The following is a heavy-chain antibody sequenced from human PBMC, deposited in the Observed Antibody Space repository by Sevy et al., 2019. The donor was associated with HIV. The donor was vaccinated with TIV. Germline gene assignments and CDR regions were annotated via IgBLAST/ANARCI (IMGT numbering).Heavy chain of an antibody. CDR1: GGSISTDPYS. CDR2: IFHSGNT. J-gene: IGHJ4*02. V-gene: IGHV4-30-2*01. Sequence: SETLSLTCAVSGGSISTDPYSWNWIRQPPGKGLEWIGYIFHSGNTYYNPSLKSRVTISIDRSKNQFSLNLSSVTAADTAVYYCARSSSAYPYHFDYWGQGTLVTVSS. CDR3: ARSSSAYPYHFDY.